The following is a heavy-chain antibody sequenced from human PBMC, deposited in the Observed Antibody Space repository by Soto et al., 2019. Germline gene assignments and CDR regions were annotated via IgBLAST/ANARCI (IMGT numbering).Heavy chain of an antibody. CDR1: GGTLTSYA. CDR2: IIPISGTA. Sequence: QVQLVQSGAEVKKPGSSVKVSCKASGGTLTSYAISWVRQAPGQGPEWMGGIIPISGTAHYAQKIQGRVTITADESTSTPHMELSSLRFDDTAVFYFAARPAEYSYGYFDCWGQGILVSVSS. D-gene: IGHD5-18*01. V-gene: IGHV1-69*01. CDR3: AARPAEYSYGYFDC. J-gene: IGHJ4*02.